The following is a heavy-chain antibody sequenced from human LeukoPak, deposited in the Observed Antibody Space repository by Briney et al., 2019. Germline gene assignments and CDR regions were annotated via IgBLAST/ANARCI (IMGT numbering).Heavy chain of an antibody. CDR1: GYTFTSYD. D-gene: IGHD2-15*01. CDR3: ATDLGYCSGGSCH. Sequence: ASVKVSCKASGYTFTSYDINWVRQATGQGLEWMGWINPNSGGTNYAQKFQGRVTMTRDTSISTAYMELSRLRSDDTAVYYCATDLGYCSGGSCHWGQGTLVTVSS. J-gene: IGHJ4*02. CDR2: INPNSGGT. V-gene: IGHV1-2*02.